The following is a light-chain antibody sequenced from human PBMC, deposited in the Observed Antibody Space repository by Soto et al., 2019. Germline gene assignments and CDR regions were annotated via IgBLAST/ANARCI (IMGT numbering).Light chain of an antibody. J-gene: IGKJ1*01. CDR2: KAS. CDR1: HSISSY. CDR3: QQYNSFPWT. Sequence: DIQMTQSPSTLSASVGDRVTITCRASHSISSYLTWYQQKPGKAPKLLIYKASNLESGVPSRFSDSGSGTEFTLTISSLQPDDFAAYYCQQYNSFPWTFGQGTKVEIK. V-gene: IGKV1-5*03.